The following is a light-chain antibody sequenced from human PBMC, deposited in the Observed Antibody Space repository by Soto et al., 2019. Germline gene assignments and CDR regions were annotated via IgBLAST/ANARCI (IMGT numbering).Light chain of an antibody. CDR1: QSVSSRN. J-gene: IGKJ2*01. CDR3: QQFGDSPPAFT. Sequence: ESILTQSPGTLSLAPGERVTLSCRASQSVSSRNLAWYHHKPGQAPRLLIYGASIRSTGIPDRFSASGSGADYAHTVRRLEPEDFAVYYCQQFGDSPPAFTFGQGTKLEI. CDR2: GAS. V-gene: IGKV3-20*01.